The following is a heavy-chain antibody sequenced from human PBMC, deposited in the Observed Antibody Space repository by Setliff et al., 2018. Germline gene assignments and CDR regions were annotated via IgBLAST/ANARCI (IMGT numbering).Heavy chain of an antibody. Sequence: GGSLRLSCLASGFSSSNTKMSWIRQAPGKGLEWVSYISSSSSTIYYADSVKGRFTISRDNAKNSLYLQMNSLRAEDTAVYYCARTGTYRYFDYWGQGTRVTVSS. V-gene: IGHV3-11*01. CDR1: GFSSSNTK. CDR2: ISSSSSTI. CDR3: ARTGTYRYFDY. J-gene: IGHJ4*02. D-gene: IGHD1-1*01.